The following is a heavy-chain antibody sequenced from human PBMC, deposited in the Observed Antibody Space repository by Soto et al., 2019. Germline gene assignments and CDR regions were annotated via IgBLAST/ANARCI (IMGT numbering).Heavy chain of an antibody. CDR2: ISYDGSNK. CDR3: ARDWMGAAAHYYGMDV. Sequence: GGSLRLSCAASGFTFSSYAMHWVRQAPGKGLEWVAVISYDGSNKYYADSVKGRFTISRDNSKNTLYLQMNSLRAEDTAVYYCARDWMGAAAHYYGMDVWGQGTTVTVSS. CDR1: GFTFSSYA. D-gene: IGHD6-13*01. V-gene: IGHV3-30-3*01. J-gene: IGHJ6*02.